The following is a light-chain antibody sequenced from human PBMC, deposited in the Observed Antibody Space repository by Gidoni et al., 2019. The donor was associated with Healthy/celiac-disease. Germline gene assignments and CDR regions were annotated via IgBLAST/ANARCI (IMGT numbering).Light chain of an antibody. CDR2: GAS. J-gene: IGKJ4*01. Sequence: EIVMTPSPATLSVSPGERATLSCRASQSVSSNLAWYQQKPGQATRLLIYGASTRATGSPARFSGSGSGTEFTLTISSLQSEDFAVYYCQQYNNWPPLTFGGGTKVEIK. CDR1: QSVSSN. V-gene: IGKV3D-15*01. CDR3: QQYNNWPPLT.